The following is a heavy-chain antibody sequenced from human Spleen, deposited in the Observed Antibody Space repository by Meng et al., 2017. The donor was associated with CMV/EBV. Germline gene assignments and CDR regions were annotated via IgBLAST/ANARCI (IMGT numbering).Heavy chain of an antibody. J-gene: IGHJ6*02. CDR2: ITHSGMT. CDR3: ATGGVDPSQCCMDV. D-gene: IGHD5-12*01. Sequence: SETLSLTCAVHGGSFSNYYWSWLRQAPGKGLEWIGEITHSGMTNYNPSLRSRATMSLGTSDNYFSLRLTSVTAADTGVYYCATGGVDPSQCCMDVWGQGTTVTVS. CDR1: GGSFSNYY. V-gene: IGHV4-34*01.